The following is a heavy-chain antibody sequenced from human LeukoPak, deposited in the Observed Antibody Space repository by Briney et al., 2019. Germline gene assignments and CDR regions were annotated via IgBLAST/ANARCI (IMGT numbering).Heavy chain of an antibody. Sequence: SETLSLTCAVYGGSFSGYYWSWLRQPPGKGLEWIGEINHGRSTNYNPSLKSRVTISVDTSKNQFSLKLSSVTAADTAVYYCARSNLLIKGFDPWGQGTLVTVSS. CDR3: ARSNLLIKGFDP. CDR2: INHGRST. CDR1: GGSFSGYY. D-gene: IGHD3-16*01. J-gene: IGHJ5*02. V-gene: IGHV4-34*01.